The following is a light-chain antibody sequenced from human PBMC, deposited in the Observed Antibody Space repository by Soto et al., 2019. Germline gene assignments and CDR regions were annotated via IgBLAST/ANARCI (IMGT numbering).Light chain of an antibody. CDR3: QQSYSTLLT. CDR2: ASS. CDR1: QNINNF. V-gene: IGKV1-39*01. J-gene: IGKJ4*01. Sequence: IQMTQSPSSLSASVGDRVTITCRASQNINNFLHWYQQKLGKAPKLLIYASSNLQSGVPSRFSGSGSGTDFSLTISSLTPEDFATYYCQQSYSTLLTFGGGTKVEIK.